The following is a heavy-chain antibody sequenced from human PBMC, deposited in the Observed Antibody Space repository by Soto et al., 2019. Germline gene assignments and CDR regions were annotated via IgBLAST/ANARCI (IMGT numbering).Heavy chain of an antibody. CDR3: ARRGPGTYFDY. D-gene: IGHD6-13*01. Sequence: GGSLRLSCAGSGFTFSSYAMRWVRQAPGKGLEWVSAISGSGDSTYYTDSVKGRFTISRDNSKNTLYLQMNSLRAEDTAVYYCARRGPGTYFDYWGQGTLVTVSS. V-gene: IGHV3-23*01. CDR2: ISGSGDST. J-gene: IGHJ4*02. CDR1: GFTFSSYA.